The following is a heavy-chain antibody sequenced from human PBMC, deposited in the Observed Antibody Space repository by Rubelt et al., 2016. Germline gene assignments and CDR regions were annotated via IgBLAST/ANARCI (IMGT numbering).Heavy chain of an antibody. CDR2: MSETGSKI. Sequence: EVQLVESGGGLVKPGGSLRVSCAASGFTFSNAWMSWVRQAPGKGLEWLSAMSETGSKIVYTDSVKGRFTISRDNSKNTLYMQMNSLRAEDTAVYYCAKKDQLKAFDIWGQGTMVTVSS. J-gene: IGHJ3*02. CDR3: AKKDQLKAFDI. CDR1: GFTFSNAW. V-gene: IGHV3-23*04.